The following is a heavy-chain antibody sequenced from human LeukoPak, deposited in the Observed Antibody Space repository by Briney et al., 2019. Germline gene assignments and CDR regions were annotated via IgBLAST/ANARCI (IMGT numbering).Heavy chain of an antibody. J-gene: IGHJ4*02. D-gene: IGHD3-22*01. V-gene: IGHV1-2*02. CDR3: ARVITMIVGDYFDY. CDR1: GYTFTGYY. CDR2: INPNSGGT. Sequence: ASVKVSCKASGYTFTGYYMHWVRQAPGQGLEWMGWINPNSGGTNYAQKFQGRVTMTRDTSISTAYMELSRLRSDDTAVYYCARVITMIVGDYFDYWGQGTLVTVSS.